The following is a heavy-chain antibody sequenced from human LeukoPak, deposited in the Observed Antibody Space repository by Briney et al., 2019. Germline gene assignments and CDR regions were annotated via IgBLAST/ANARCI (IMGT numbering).Heavy chain of an antibody. J-gene: IGHJ5*02. CDR2: ISDDGSNK. CDR1: GFTFSTYT. CDR3: ARAICSGGSCYLMSSKVYNWFDP. V-gene: IGHV3-30*04. D-gene: IGHD2-15*01. Sequence: LTGGSLRLSCAASGFTFSTYTIHWVRQTPGKGLEWLAVISDDGSNKNYADSVKGRFTISRDNPKNTLYLQMNSLRTEDTAVYYCARAICSGGSCYLMSSKVYNWFDPWGQGTLVTVSS.